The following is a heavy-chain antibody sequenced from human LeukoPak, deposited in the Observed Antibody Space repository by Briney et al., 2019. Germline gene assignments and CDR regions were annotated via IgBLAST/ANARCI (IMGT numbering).Heavy chain of an antibody. J-gene: IGHJ4*02. CDR2: ISWNSGSI. V-gene: IGHV3-9*01. CDR3: AKDSSGYFSLYDY. D-gene: IGHD3-22*01. Sequence: AGGSLRLSCAASGFTFDDYAMHWVRQAPGKGLEWVSGISWNSGSIDYADSVKGRFTISRDNAKNSLYLQMNSLRAEDTALYYCAKDSSGYFSLYDYWGQGTLVTVSS. CDR1: GFTFDDYA.